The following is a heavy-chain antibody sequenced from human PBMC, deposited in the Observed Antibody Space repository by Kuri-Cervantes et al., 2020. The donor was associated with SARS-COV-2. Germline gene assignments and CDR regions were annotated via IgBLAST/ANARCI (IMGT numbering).Heavy chain of an antibody. CDR3: ARSSPKGYEYEQQLVPYYFDY. V-gene: IGHV1-46*01. CDR2: INPSGGST. D-gene: IGHD6-13*01. CDR1: GYTFTSYY. Sequence: ASVKVSCKASGYTFTSYYMHWVRQAPGQGLEWMGIINPSGGSTSYAQKFQGRVTITTDESTSTAYMELSSLRSEDTAVYYCARSSPKGYEYEQQLVPYYFDYWGQGTLVTVSS. J-gene: IGHJ4*02.